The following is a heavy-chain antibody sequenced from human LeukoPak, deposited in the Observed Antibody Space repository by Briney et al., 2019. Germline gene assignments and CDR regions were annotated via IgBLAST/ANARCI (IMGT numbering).Heavy chain of an antibody. D-gene: IGHD6-19*01. Sequence: PGGSLRLSCAASGFTFSSYAMSWVRQAPGKGLEWVSAISGSGGSTYYADSVKGRFTISRDNSKNTLYLQMNSLRAEDTAVYYCAKGLIAVAGRLYYYGMDVWGQGTTVTVSS. V-gene: IGHV3-23*01. CDR3: AKGLIAVAGRLYYYGMDV. CDR2: ISGSGGST. CDR1: GFTFSSYA. J-gene: IGHJ6*02.